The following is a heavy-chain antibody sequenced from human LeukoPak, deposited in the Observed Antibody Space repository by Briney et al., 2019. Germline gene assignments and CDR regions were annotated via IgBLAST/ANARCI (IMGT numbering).Heavy chain of an antibody. CDR2: IYSGGST. CDR1: GFTVSSTH. V-gene: IGHV3-53*01. D-gene: IGHD3-10*01. Sequence: GGSLRLSCVASGFTVSSTHMSWVRQAPGKGLERVSVIYSGGSTYYADSVKGRFTISRDTFKNTLYLQMNSLRVEDTAMYYCASGPRGRGYFQHCGQGTLVTISS. CDR3: ASGPRGRGYFQH. J-gene: IGHJ1*01.